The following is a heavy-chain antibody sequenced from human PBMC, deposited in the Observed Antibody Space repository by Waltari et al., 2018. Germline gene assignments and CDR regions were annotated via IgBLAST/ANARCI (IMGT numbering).Heavy chain of an antibody. CDR1: GGSISSSSYY. CDR3: ARGRSERAISAPDY. D-gene: IGHD2-21*01. J-gene: IGHJ4*02. Sequence: QLQLQESGPGLVKPSETLSLTCTVSGGSISSSSYYWGWIRQPPVKGLEWIGTIFYRGSTYYHPSLKSRVTISIDTSKNQFSLMLSSVTAADTAVYYCARGRSERAISAPDYWGQGTLVTVSS. V-gene: IGHV4-39*01. CDR2: IFYRGST.